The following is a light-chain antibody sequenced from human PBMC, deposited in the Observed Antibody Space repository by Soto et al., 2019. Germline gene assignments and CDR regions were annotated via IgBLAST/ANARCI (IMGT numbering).Light chain of an antibody. J-gene: IGLJ6*01. Sequence: QSALTQPPSASGSPGQSVAISCTGTSSDVGGYNYVSWYQQHPGKAPKLMLYEVNKRPSGVPDRFSGAKSGITASLTVSGLQAEDEADYYCSSYAGSSNVFGTGTQLTVL. V-gene: IGLV2-8*01. CDR1: SSDVGGYNY. CDR3: SSYAGSSNV. CDR2: EVN.